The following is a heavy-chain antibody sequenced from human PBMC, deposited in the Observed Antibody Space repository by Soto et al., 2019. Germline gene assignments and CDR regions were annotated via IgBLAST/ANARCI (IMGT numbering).Heavy chain of an antibody. Sequence: GGSLRLSCAASGFTFSSYDMHWVRQATGKGLEWVSAIGTAGDTYYPGSVKGRFTISRENAKNSLYLHMNSLRAGDTAVYYCARLTGDWYFDLWGRGTLVTVSS. D-gene: IGHD7-27*01. CDR2: IGTAGDT. CDR1: GFTFSSYD. J-gene: IGHJ2*01. CDR3: ARLTGDWYFDL. V-gene: IGHV3-13*01.